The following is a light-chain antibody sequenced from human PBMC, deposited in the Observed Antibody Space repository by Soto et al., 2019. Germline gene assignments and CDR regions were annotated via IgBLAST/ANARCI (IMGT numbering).Light chain of an antibody. CDR3: QQYNNWPPIT. CDR2: GAS. J-gene: IGKJ5*01. Sequence: EIVLTQSPGTLSLSPGERVTLSCRASQSVSSSYLAWYQQKLGQALRLLIFGASTRAAGVPDRFSGSGSGTEFTLTISSLQSEDFAVYYCQQYNNWPPITFGQGTRLEIK. CDR1: QSVSSSY. V-gene: IGKV3-15*01.